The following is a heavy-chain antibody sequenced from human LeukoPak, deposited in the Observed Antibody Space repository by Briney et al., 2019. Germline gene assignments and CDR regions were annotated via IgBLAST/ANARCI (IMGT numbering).Heavy chain of an antibody. D-gene: IGHD2-2*01. CDR1: GFTFSSYA. J-gene: IGHJ4*02. Sequence: PGGSLSLSCAASGFTFSSYAMHWVRQAPGKGLEWVAVISYDGSNKYYADSVKGRFTISRDNSKNTLYLQMNSLRAEDTAVYYCARDLDIVVVPAAGPFDYWGQGTLVTVSS. CDR2: ISYDGSNK. CDR3: ARDLDIVVVPAAGPFDY. V-gene: IGHV3-30*01.